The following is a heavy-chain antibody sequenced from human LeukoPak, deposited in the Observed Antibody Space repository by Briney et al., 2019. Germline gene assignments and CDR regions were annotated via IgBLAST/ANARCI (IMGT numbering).Heavy chain of an antibody. CDR1: GYTFTGYY. CDR3: ARDTGGLLWFGELDENWFDP. V-gene: IGHV1-2*04. J-gene: IGHJ5*02. Sequence: ASVKVSCKASGYTFTGYYMHWVRQAPGQGLEWMGWINPNSGGTNYAQKSQGWVTMTRDTSISTAYMELSRLRSDDTAVYYCARDTGGLLWFGELDENWFDPWGQGTLVTVSS. D-gene: IGHD3-10*01. CDR2: INPNSGGT.